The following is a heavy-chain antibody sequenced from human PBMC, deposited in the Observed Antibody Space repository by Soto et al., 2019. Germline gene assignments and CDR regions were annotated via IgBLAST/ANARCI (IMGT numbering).Heavy chain of an antibody. J-gene: IGHJ4*02. V-gene: IGHV4-39*01. D-gene: IGHD3-3*01. Sequence: QLQLQESGPGLVKPSETLSLTCTVSGGSISSSSYYWGWIRQPPGKGLEWIGSIYYSGSTYYNPSLKSRVTISVDTSKNQFSLKLSSVTAADTAVYYCARHVGLGRGFSFFDYWGQGTLVTVSS. CDR3: ARHVGLGRGFSFFDY. CDR2: IYYSGST. CDR1: GGSISSSSYY.